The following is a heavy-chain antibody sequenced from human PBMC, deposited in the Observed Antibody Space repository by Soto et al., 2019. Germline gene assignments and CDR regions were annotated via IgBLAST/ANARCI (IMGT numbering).Heavy chain of an antibody. Sequence: HPGGSFTPPGASSVFPSSGDVVHWVRQAPGKGLEWVASVSYDGSNKHYAESVKGRFTISRDNSRNTLYLQMNSLRAEDTAVYYCSNLFDPWGQGTLVTVSS. V-gene: IGHV3-30*18. J-gene: IGHJ5*02. CDR1: VFPSSGDV. CDR2: VSYDGSNK. CDR3: SNLFDP.